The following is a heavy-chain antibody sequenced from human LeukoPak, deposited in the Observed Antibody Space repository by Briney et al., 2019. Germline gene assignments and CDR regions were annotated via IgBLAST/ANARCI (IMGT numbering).Heavy chain of an antibody. CDR1: GGSISSYY. Sequence: SETLSLTCTVSGGSISSYYWSWIRQPPGKGLEWIGYIYHSGSANYNPSLKSRVTISVDTSKNQFSLKLSSVTAADTAVYYCARGGKWELPLDYWGQGTLVTVSS. J-gene: IGHJ4*02. CDR3: ARGGKWELPLDY. V-gene: IGHV4-59*01. CDR2: IYHSGSA. D-gene: IGHD1-26*01.